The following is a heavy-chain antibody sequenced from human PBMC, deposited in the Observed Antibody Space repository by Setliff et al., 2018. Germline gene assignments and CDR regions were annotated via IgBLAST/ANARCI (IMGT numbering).Heavy chain of an antibody. J-gene: IGHJ4*02. CDR1: GYSFANSW. CDR2: IYAGDSDT. Sequence: PGESLKISCKGSGYSFANSWIAWVRQMPGKGLEWMGVIYAGDSDTRYRPSFQGQVTISVDKSISTAYLQWRSLKASDTAMYYCARVGSQGGYYFDSWGQGTLVTVSS. CDR3: ARVGSQGGYYFDS. V-gene: IGHV5-51*01. D-gene: IGHD3-10*01.